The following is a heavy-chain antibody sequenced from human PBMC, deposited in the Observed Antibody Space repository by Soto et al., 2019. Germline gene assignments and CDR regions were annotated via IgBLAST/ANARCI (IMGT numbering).Heavy chain of an antibody. D-gene: IGHD2-2*01. CDR2: IYSSGST. V-gene: IGHV4-30-4*01. CDR3: AREFQYCISTSWYLDAFDI. J-gene: IGHJ3*02. Sequence: QVQLQESGPGLVKPSQTLSLTCTVSGGYISSGDYYWSWIRQPPGKGLEWLGYIYSSGSTYYNPSLKRRVTISVNTSKNQFSLKLSSVTAADTAVYYCAREFQYCISTSWYLDAFDIWGQGTMVTVAS. CDR1: GGYISSGDYY.